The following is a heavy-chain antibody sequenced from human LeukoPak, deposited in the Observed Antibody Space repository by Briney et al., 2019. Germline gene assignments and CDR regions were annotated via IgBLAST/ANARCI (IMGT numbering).Heavy chain of an antibody. D-gene: IGHD1-14*01. V-gene: IGHV4-59*11. CDR2: IYYSGST. CDR3: ARTGHRDAFDI. Sequence: PSETLSLTCTVSGGSISSHYWSWIRQPPGKGLEWIGYIYYSGSTNYNPSLKSRVTISVDTSKNQFSLKLSSVTAADTAVYYCARTGHRDAFDIWGQGTMVTVSS. J-gene: IGHJ3*02. CDR1: GGSISSHY.